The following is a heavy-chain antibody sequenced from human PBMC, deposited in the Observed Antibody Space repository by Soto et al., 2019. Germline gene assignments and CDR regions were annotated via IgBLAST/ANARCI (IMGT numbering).Heavy chain of an antibody. V-gene: IGHV3-73*01. J-gene: IGHJ4*02. CDR2: IRSKANSYAT. Sequence: PGGSLRLSCAASGVTVSGSAMHWVRQASGKGPEWVGRIRSKANSYATTYAASVKGRFTISRDDSKNTTYLQMNSLRTEDTAVYYCTNFNYGDYVHLGYWGQGTLVTVSS. D-gene: IGHD4-17*01. CDR3: TNFNYGDYVHLGY. CDR1: GVTVSGSA.